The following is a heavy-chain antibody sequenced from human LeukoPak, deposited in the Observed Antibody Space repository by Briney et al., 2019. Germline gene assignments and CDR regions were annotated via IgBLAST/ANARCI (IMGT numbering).Heavy chain of an antibody. Sequence: ASVKDSCKASGYTFSYFYVHWVRQAPGQGLEWMGIIKVSGGRTEYAQKFQGRVTMTRDMSTSTVYMELNNLRSEDTAVYYCAREPPESYYFDYWGQGTLVTVSS. V-gene: IGHV1-46*01. CDR3: AREPPESYYFDY. CDR1: GYTFSYFY. CDR2: IKVSGGRT. J-gene: IGHJ4*02.